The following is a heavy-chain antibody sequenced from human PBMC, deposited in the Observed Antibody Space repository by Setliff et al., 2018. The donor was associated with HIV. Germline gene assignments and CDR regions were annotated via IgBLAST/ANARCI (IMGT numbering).Heavy chain of an antibody. V-gene: IGHV3-30*18. D-gene: IGHD6-19*01. J-gene: IGHJ3*01. CDR1: GFTFSSYG. Sequence: GGSLRLSCAASGFTFSSYGMHWVRQAPGKGLEWVAVISYDGSNKYYADSVKGRFTISRDNSKNTLYLQMNSLRAEDTAVYYCAKDRYSSGSAQELLCVVCHTKTRDDA. CDR2: ISYDGSNK. CDR3: AKDRYSSGSAQELLCVVCHTKTRDDA.